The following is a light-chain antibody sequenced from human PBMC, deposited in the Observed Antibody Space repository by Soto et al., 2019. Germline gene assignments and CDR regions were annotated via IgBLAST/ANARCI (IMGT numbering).Light chain of an antibody. Sequence: EIVMTQSPVILSVSPGESATLSCRASQSVSRNLAWYQQKPGQAPRLLIYAASNRATAFPARFSGSGSGTEFTLTISSLQSEDFAVYYCQQYDSGWTFGQGTKVEIK. J-gene: IGKJ1*01. CDR3: QQYDSGWT. CDR2: AAS. CDR1: QSVSRN. V-gene: IGKV3-15*01.